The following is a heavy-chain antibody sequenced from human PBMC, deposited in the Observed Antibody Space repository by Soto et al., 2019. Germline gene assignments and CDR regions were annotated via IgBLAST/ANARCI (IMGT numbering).Heavy chain of an antibody. V-gene: IGHV4-34*01. D-gene: IGHD2-15*01. CDR2: INHSGST. CDR1: GGSFSGYY. Sequence: QVQLQQWGAGLLKPSETLSLTCAVYGGSFSGYYWSWIRQPPGKGLEWIGEINHSGSTNYNPSLKSRVTISVDTSKNQFSLKLSSVTAADTAVYYCARGRLLNPSLGYCIGGSCYDNCGGDCYSIDYWGQGTLVTVSS. J-gene: IGHJ4*02. CDR3: ARGRLLNPSLGYCIGGSCYDNCGGDCYSIDY.